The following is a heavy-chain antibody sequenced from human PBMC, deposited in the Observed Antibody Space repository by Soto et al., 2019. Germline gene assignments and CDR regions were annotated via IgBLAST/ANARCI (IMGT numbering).Heavy chain of an antibody. Sequence: QLQLQESGPGQVKPSETLSLTCTVSGVSITNTSYYWGWIRQPPGKGLEWIGTIYFSGSTFYNPSLKSRLTISVDTSKNQFSLRLSSVTAADTAVYYCARHGSYWGQGTLVAVSS. J-gene: IGHJ4*02. CDR1: GVSITNTSYY. CDR2: IYFSGST. CDR3: ARHGSY. V-gene: IGHV4-39*01.